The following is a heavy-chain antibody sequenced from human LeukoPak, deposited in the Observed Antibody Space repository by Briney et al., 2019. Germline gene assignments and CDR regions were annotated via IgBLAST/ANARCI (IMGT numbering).Heavy chain of an antibody. Sequence: GGSLRLSCAASGFTFSSYSMNWVRQAPGKGLEWVSYISSSSSTIYYADSVKGRFTISRDNAKNSLYLQMNSLRAEDTAVYYCARDLSSSSTAYFHHWGQGTLVTVSS. CDR3: ARDLSSSSTAYFHH. CDR2: ISSSSSTI. D-gene: IGHD6-6*01. J-gene: IGHJ1*01. CDR1: GFTFSSYS. V-gene: IGHV3-48*04.